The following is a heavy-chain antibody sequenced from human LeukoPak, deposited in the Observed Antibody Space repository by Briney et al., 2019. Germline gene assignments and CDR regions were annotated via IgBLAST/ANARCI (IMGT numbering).Heavy chain of an antibody. D-gene: IGHD1-26*01. CDR1: GFTFSSYA. V-gene: IGHV3-30*04. Sequence: PGRSLRLSCAASGFTFSSYAMHCVRQAPGKGREWVAVISHDESTKNYGDSVKGRFTISRDNSKNTLYLQMNSLRAEDMAVYYCARARGGTYGDFFDYWGQGTLVSVSS. J-gene: IGHJ4*02. CDR3: ARARGGTYGDFFDY. CDR2: ISHDESTK.